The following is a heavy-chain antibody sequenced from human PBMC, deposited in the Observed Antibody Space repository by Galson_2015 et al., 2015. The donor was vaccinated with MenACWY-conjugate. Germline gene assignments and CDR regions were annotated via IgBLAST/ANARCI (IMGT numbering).Heavy chain of an antibody. Sequence: SLRLSCAASGFGFSSYTFYWVRQSPGKGLEWVAVVSYDASSRYYRDSVQGRFTISRDNSKNTVSLQMSSLGPEDSAVYYCVRAEGWLRSAFDLWGQGTMVTVSS. CDR2: VSYDASSR. V-gene: IGHV3-30*10. J-gene: IGHJ3*01. CDR3: VRAEGWLRSAFDL. CDR1: GFGFSSYT. D-gene: IGHD5-12*01.